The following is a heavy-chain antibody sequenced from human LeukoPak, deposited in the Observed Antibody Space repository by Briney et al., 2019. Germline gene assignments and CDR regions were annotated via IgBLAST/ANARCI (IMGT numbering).Heavy chain of an antibody. CDR3: ARDLEPFGYSYVVGGGQGDY. D-gene: IGHD5-18*01. J-gene: IGHJ4*02. CDR1: GFTFSSYS. CDR2: ISSSGNYI. Sequence: GGSLRLSCAASGFTFSSYSMNWVRQAPGKGLEWVSSISSSGNYIYSADSLKGRFTISRDNAKNSLFLQMNSLRDEDTAVYYCARDLEPFGYSYVVGGGQGDYWGQGTLVTVSS. V-gene: IGHV3-21*06.